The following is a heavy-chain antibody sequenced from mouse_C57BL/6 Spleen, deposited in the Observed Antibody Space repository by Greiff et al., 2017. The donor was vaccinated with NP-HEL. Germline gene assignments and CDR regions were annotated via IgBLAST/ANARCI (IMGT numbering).Heavy chain of an antibody. V-gene: IGHV1-72*01. D-gene: IGHD1-1*01. CDR3: ARSDYGSSYEYFDV. J-gene: IGHJ1*03. CDR2: IDPNSGGT. CDR1: GYTFTSYW. Sequence: QVQLQQPGAELVKPGASVKLSCKASGYTFTSYWMHWVKQRPGRGLEWIGRIDPNSGGTKYNEKFKSKATLTVDKHSSTAYMQLSSLTSEDSAVYYCARSDYGSSYEYFDVWGTGTTVTVSS.